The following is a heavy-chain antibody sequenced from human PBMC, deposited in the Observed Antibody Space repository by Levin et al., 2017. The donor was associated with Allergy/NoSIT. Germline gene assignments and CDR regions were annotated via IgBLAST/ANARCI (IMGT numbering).Heavy chain of an antibody. J-gene: IGHJ3*02. D-gene: IGHD6-19*01. CDR1: GFTVSSNY. V-gene: IGHV3-53*01. CDR2: IYSGGST. CDR3: ARAVTGTWAAFDI. Sequence: PVASVKVSCAASGFTVSSNYMSWVRQAPGKGLEWVSVIYSGGSTYYADSVKGRFTISRDNSKNTLYLQMNSLRAEDTAVYYCARAVTGTWAAFDIWGQGTMVTVSS.